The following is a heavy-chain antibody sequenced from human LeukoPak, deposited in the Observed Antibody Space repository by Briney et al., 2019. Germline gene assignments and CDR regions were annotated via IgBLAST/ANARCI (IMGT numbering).Heavy chain of an antibody. J-gene: IGHJ4*02. V-gene: IGHV4-39*07. CDR2: IYYSGST. D-gene: IGHD3-10*01. CDR1: GGSISSSSYY. CDR3: ARSSTLYGHFDY. Sequence: SETLSLTCTVTGGSISSSSYYWGWIRQPPGKGLEWIGSIYYSGSTYYNPSLKSRVTISVDTSKTQFSLKLSSVTAADTAVYYCARSSTLYGHFDYWGQGTLVTVSS.